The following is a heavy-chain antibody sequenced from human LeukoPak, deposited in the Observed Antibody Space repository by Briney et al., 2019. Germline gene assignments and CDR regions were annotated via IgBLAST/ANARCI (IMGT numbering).Heavy chain of an antibody. CDR1: GFTFSSYG. Sequence: PGGSLRLSCAASGFTFSSYGMHWVRQAPGKGLEWVAVISYDGSNKYYADSVKGRFTISRDNSKKTLYLQMNSLRAEDTAVYYCAKDVRTIIAVAGTFDDWGQGTLVTVSS. V-gene: IGHV3-30*18. J-gene: IGHJ4*02. D-gene: IGHD6-19*01. CDR2: ISYDGSNK. CDR3: AKDVRTIIAVAGTFDD.